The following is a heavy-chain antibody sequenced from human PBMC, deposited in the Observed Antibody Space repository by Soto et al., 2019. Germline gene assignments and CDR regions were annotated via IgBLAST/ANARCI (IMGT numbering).Heavy chain of an antibody. CDR3: ARNSLDYGGNRAAFDL. D-gene: IGHD4-17*01. J-gene: IGHJ3*01. CDR2: IYSAGNT. V-gene: IGHV3-53*01. CDR1: GFSVSSTY. Sequence: WGSLRLSCAASGFSVSSTYMSWVRQAPGKGLEWVSIIYSAGNTYYADSVKGRFTISRDNSKNTLLLQMISLRAEDTAVYYCARNSLDYGGNRAAFDLWGQGTMVTVSS.